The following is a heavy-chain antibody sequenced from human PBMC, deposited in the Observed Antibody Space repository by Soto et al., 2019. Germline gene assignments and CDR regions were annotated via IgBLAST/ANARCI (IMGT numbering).Heavy chain of an antibody. V-gene: IGHV1-69*01. CDR1: GGTFSSYA. Sequence: QVQLVQSGAEVKKPGSSVKVSCKASGGTFSSYAISWVRQAPGQGLECMGGITPLFGTANYAQKFQGRVTITADESTSTAYMELSSLRSEDTAVYYCARVSSTGIDYGAYKPYWYFDLWGRGTLVTVSS. CDR3: ARVSSTGIDYGAYKPYWYFDL. D-gene: IGHD4-17*01. J-gene: IGHJ2*01. CDR2: ITPLFGTA.